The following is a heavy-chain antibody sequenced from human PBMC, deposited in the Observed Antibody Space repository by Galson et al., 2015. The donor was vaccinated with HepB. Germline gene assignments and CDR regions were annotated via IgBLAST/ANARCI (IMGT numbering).Heavy chain of an antibody. J-gene: IGHJ6*03. CDR3: ARERYCTTRRGGRDHYYYYYLDV. CDR1: GGSISSGDYY. Sequence: LSLTCTVSGGSISSGDYYWSWIRQPPGKGLEWIGHIYNSGSTQYNPSLKSRVTISVDASENQFSLKLTSVTAADTAMYYCARERYCTTRRGGRDHYYYYYLDVWGKGTTVTVS. D-gene: IGHD2-8*01. CDR2: IYNSGST. V-gene: IGHV4-30-4*01.